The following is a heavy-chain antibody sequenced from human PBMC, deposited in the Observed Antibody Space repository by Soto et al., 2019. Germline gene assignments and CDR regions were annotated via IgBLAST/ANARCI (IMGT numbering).Heavy chain of an antibody. V-gene: IGHV4-61*08. Sequence: SETLSLTCTVSGGSISSGGYYWSWIRQPPGKGLEWIGYIYYSGSTNYNPSLKSRVTISVDTSKNQFSLKLSSVTAADTAVYYCAGQGRVLRYFDWLLTVPTSWGQGTLVTVSS. CDR3: AGQGRVLRYFDWLLTVPTS. J-gene: IGHJ4*02. D-gene: IGHD3-9*01. CDR1: GGSISSGGYY. CDR2: IYYSGST.